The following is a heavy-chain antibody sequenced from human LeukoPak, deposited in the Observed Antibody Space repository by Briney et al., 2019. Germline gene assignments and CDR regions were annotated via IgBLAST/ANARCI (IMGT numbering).Heavy chain of an antibody. J-gene: IGHJ5*02. CDR3: ARLLRVGYCSSTSCNWFDP. CDR2: IYYSGST. D-gene: IGHD2-2*03. V-gene: IGHV4-39*07. Sequence: SETLSLTCTVSAGSISSYYWGWIRQPPGKGLEWIGNIYYSGSTYYNPSLKSRVTISVDTSKNQFSLKLSSVTAADTAVYYCARLLRVGYCSSTSCNWFDPWGQGTLVTVSS. CDR1: AGSISSYY.